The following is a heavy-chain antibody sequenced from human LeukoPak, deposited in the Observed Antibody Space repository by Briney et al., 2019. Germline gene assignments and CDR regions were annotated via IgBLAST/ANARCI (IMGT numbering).Heavy chain of an antibody. Sequence: PSETLSLTCTVSGGSNSSYYWSWIRQPPGKGLEWIGYIYYSGSTNYNPPLKSRVTISVDTSKNQFSLKLSSVTAADTAVYYCARSTYYYDSSGYYDNAFDIWGQGTMVTVSS. J-gene: IGHJ3*02. V-gene: IGHV4-59*01. CDR1: GGSNSSYY. CDR2: IYYSGST. CDR3: ARSTYYYDSSGYYDNAFDI. D-gene: IGHD3-22*01.